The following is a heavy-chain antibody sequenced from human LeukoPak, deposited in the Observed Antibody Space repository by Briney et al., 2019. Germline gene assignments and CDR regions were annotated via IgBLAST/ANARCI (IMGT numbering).Heavy chain of an antibody. CDR1: GFTFSSYS. CDR3: ARGGGLDV. CDR2: ISGSGGST. Sequence: GGSLRLSCAASGFTFSSYSLNWVRQAPGKGLEWVSAISGSGGSTYYADSVKGRFTISRDNAKNSLYLQMSNLRAEDTAVYFCARGGGLDVWGQGATVTVSS. V-gene: IGHV3-21*04. J-gene: IGHJ6*02. D-gene: IGHD3-16*01.